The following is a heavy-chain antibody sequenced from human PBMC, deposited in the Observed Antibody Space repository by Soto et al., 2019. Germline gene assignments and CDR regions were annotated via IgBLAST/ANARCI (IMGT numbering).Heavy chain of an antibody. D-gene: IGHD2-2*01. Sequence: QVQLVQSGAEVKKPGSSVKVSCKASGGTFSSYAISWVRQAPGQGLEWMGGIIPIFGTANYAQKFQGRVTITADKSTSTAYMELSILRSEDTAVYYCASDGDIVVVPAAMADYYDGMDVWGQGTTVTVSS. CDR3: ASDGDIVVVPAAMADYYDGMDV. V-gene: IGHV1-69*06. CDR2: IIPIFGTA. CDR1: GGTFSSYA. J-gene: IGHJ6*02.